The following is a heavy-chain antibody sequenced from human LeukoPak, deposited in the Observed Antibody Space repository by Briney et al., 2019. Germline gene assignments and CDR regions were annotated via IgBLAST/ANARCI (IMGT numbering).Heavy chain of an antibody. CDR2: IYSSGST. CDR3: ARDSGYGGNSDPDY. CDR1: GFTATTNY. V-gene: IGHV3-53*01. D-gene: IGHD4-23*01. J-gene: IGHJ4*02. Sequence: PGGSLRLSCAGSGFTATTNYMSWVRQPPGKGLEWVSVIYSSGSTSYADSVKGRFTISRDSSKNTVYLQMNSLRAEDTAVYYCARDSGYGGNSDPDYWGQGTLVTVSS.